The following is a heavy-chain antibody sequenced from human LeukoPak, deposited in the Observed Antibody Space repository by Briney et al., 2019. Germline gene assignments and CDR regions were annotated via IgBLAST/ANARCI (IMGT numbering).Heavy chain of an antibody. Sequence: ASVKVSCKASGYTFTNYIISWVRQAPGQGLEWMGWINSDSGGTNYAQKFQGRVTMTRDTSTSTAYMELSSLRSDDTAFYYCARDTITVTTPYFDYWGQGTLVTVPS. J-gene: IGHJ4*02. CDR2: INSDSGGT. CDR1: GYTFTNYI. CDR3: ARDTITVTTPYFDY. V-gene: IGHV1-2*02. D-gene: IGHD4-17*01.